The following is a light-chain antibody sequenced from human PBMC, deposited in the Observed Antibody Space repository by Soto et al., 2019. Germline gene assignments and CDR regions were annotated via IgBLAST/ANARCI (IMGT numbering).Light chain of an antibody. J-gene: IGLJ1*01. CDR3: CSYAAASTYV. V-gene: IGLV2-23*01. CDR1: SSDVGSYNL. Sequence: QSALTQPASVSGSPGQSITISCTGTSSDVGSYNLVSWYQQYAGKAPKLMIYKDTQRPSGVSNRFSGSKSGNTASLTISGLQAEDEADYYFCSYAAASTYVFGTGTKVTVL. CDR2: KDT.